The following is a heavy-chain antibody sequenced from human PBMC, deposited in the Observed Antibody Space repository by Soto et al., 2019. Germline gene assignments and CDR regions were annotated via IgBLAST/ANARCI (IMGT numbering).Heavy chain of an antibody. J-gene: IGHJ4*02. CDR2: INHSGSA. CDR3: ARGLITGSHYSGGWYYFDS. Sequence: WTWIRRTPGKGLQWIGQINHSGSASYNPSLKSRVTISLQTSNNQFSLELSSVTAADTAVYYCARGLITGSHYSGGWYYFDSWGQGTQVTVSS. D-gene: IGHD6-19*01. V-gene: IGHV4-34*01.